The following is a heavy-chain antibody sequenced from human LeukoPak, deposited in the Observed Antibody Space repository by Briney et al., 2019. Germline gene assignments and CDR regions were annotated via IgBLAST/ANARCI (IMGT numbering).Heavy chain of an antibody. Sequence: PGGSLRLSCAASGFTLGSYAMTWVRQAPGKGLEWVSAISTSGSSTSYADSVKGRFTISRDNSKNTLYLQLNSLRAEDTAVYFCAKGAIVATIFGASDIWSRGTMVTVSS. CDR3: AKGAIVATIFGASDI. CDR1: GFTLGSYA. CDR2: ISTSGSST. D-gene: IGHD5-12*01. J-gene: IGHJ3*02. V-gene: IGHV3-23*01.